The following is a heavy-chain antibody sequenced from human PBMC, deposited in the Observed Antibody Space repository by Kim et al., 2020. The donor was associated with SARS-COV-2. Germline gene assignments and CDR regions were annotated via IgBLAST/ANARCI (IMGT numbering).Heavy chain of an antibody. CDR1: GGSVSSGSYY. CDR2: IYYSGST. Sequence: SETLSLTCTVSGGSVSSGSYYWSWIRQPPGKGLEWIGYIYYSGSTNYNPSLKSRVTISVDTSKNQFSLKLSSVTAADTAVYYCARGGRELADYWGQGTLVTVSS. J-gene: IGHJ4*02. CDR3: ARGGRELADY. V-gene: IGHV4-61*01. D-gene: IGHD1-26*01.